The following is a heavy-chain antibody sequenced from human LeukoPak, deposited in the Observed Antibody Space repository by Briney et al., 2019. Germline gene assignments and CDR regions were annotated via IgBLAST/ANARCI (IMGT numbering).Heavy chain of an antibody. CDR3: ARGGVRRARELLGRGAFDI. CDR2: IYYSGST. V-gene: IGHV4-39*07. D-gene: IGHD1-26*01. J-gene: IGHJ3*02. Sequence: PSETLSLTCTVSGGSISSSSYYWGWIRQPPGKGLEWIGSIYYSGSTYYNPSLKSRVTISVDTSKNQFSLKLSSVTAADTAVYYCARGGVRRARELLGRGAFDIWGQGTMVTVSS. CDR1: GGSISSSSYY.